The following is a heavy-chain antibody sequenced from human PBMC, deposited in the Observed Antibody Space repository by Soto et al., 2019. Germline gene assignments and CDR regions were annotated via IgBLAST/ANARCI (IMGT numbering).Heavy chain of an antibody. CDR2: ISGSGGST. D-gene: IGHD6-19*01. Sequence: PGGSLRLSCAASGFTFSSYAMSWVRQAPGKGLEWVSAISGSGGSTYYADSVKGRFTISRDNSKNTLYLQMNSLRAEDTAVYYCAKDEAVADLRGVYYFDYWGKGTLVTVSS. V-gene: IGHV3-23*01. CDR1: GFTFSSYA. CDR3: AKDEAVADLRGVYYFDY. J-gene: IGHJ4*02.